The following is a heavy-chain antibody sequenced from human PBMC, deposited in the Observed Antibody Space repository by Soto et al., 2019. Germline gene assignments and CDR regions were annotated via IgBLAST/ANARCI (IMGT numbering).Heavy chain of an antibody. CDR1: GGSFTSNNW. V-gene: IGHV4-4*02. J-gene: IGHJ4*02. D-gene: IGHD1-7*01. CDR3: ASRDPGTSVDY. CDR2: IYRTGST. Sequence: QVQLQESGPGLVKPSGTLSLTCAVSGGSFTSNNWWTWVRQPPGQGLEWIGEIYRTGSTNYNPSLKSRVTLSLDKSENQFSLQVTSLTAADTAVYYCASRDPGTSVDYWGQGTLVTVSS.